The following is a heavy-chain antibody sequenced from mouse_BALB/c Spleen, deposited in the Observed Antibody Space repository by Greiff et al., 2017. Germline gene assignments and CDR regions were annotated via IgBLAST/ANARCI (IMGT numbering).Heavy chain of an antibody. CDR1: GFNIKDTY. J-gene: IGHJ3*01. CDR2: IDPANGNT. D-gene: IGHD1-1*02. CDR3: ARRVDETWFAY. Sequence: VQLQQSGAELVKPGASVKLSCTASGFNIKDTYMHWVKQRPEQGLEWIGRIDPANGNTKYDPKFQGKATITADTSSNTAYLQLSSLTSEDTAVYYCARRVDETWFAYWGQGTLVTVSP. V-gene: IGHV14-3*02.